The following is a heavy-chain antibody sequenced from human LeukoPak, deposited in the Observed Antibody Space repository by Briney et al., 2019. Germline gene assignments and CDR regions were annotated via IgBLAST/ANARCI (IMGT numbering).Heavy chain of an antibody. CDR1: GYTFTSYD. D-gene: IGHD1-1*01. Sequence: ASVKVSCKASGYTFTSYDINWVRQATGQGLEWMGWMNPNSSNTGYAQKFQGRVTITRNTSISTAYMELSSLRSEDTAVYYCARCTASERPPFAYYYYMDVWGKGTTVTVSS. J-gene: IGHJ6*03. CDR3: ARCTASERPPFAYYYYMDV. CDR2: MNPNSSNT. V-gene: IGHV1-8*03.